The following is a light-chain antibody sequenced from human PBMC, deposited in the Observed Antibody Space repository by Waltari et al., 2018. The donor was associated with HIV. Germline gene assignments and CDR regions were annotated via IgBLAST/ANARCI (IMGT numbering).Light chain of an antibody. J-gene: IGKJ1*01. CDR3: HQFDNWPGT. V-gene: IGKV3-15*01. CDR2: SAS. CDR1: QSISIN. Sequence: EVVMTQSPASLSVSPGERATLSCRASQSISINLAGYQQKPGQAPRLLIYSASTRATGIPSRFSGSGSGTEFTLTISSLQSEDFAVYYCHQFDNWPGTFGQGTKVEI.